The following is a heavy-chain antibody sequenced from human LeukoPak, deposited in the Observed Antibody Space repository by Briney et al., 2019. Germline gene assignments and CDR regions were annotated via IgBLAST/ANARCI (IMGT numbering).Heavy chain of an antibody. D-gene: IGHD2-8*01. CDR2: VTFSGST. J-gene: IGHJ5*02. CDR3: ARDSVYATNWFDP. V-gene: IGHV4-59*01. Sequence: PSETLSLTCTISGGSISSSSWTWIRQPPGKGLEWIGYVTFSGSTNYSPSLESRVTISLDTSKNQFSLKLRSVTAADTAVYFCARDSVYATNWFDPWGQGTLVTVSS. CDR1: GGSISSSS.